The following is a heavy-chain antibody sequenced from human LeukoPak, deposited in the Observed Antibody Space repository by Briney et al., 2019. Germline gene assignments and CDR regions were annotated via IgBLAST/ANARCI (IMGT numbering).Heavy chain of an antibody. CDR2: ISSSSSII. V-gene: IGHV3-48*02. Sequence: PGGSLRLSCAASGFTFSTFSMNWVRQAPGKGLEWLSYISSSSSIIRYADSVMGRFTISRDNAKNSLYLQMDSLRDEDTAVYYCARVWTAGITLVREITYYFDYWGQGTLVTVSS. J-gene: IGHJ4*02. CDR1: GFTFSTFS. CDR3: ARVWTAGITLVREITYYFDY. D-gene: IGHD3-10*01.